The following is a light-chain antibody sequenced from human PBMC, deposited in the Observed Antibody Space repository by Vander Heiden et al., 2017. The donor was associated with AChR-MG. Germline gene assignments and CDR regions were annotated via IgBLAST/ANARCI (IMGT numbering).Light chain of an antibody. CDR1: QSVTSS. Sequence: IVLTQSPATLSLSPGEGATLSCRASQSVTSSLAWYQQKPGQAPRLLIYDASNRATGIPARFSGSGSGTDFTLNISSLEPEDFAVYYCQQRSNWPLTFGGGTKVEIK. CDR2: DAS. V-gene: IGKV3-11*01. J-gene: IGKJ4*01. CDR3: QQRSNWPLT.